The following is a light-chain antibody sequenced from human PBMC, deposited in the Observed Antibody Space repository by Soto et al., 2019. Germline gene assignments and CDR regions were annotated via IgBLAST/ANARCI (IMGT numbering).Light chain of an antibody. J-gene: IGKJ2*01. V-gene: IGKV1-33*01. CDR1: HDIRNY. Sequence: DTQMTQSPSSLSASVGDRVTITCQASHDIRNYLNWYQQRPGRAPKLLIYDASHLEIGVTTRFRGSASGTDFTFTINGLQPEAIATYYSQTYENLPYTFDERTKLELK. CDR2: DAS. CDR3: QTYENLPYT.